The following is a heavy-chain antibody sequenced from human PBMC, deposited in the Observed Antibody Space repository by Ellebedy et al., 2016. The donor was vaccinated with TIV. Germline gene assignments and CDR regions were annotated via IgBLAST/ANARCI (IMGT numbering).Heavy chain of an antibody. CDR1: GGSINSGTW. D-gene: IGHD3-10*01. V-gene: IGHV4-4*02. CDR3: ARSSGWYFFDY. J-gene: IGHJ4*02. CDR2: ISHSGSI. Sequence: MPSETLSLTCAVSGGSINSGTWWNWVRQPPGKGLEWIAEISHSGSINHNPSLKSRVTLSVDTSNNQISLKLSSVTAADTAVYYCARSSGWYFFDYWGQGTLVTVSS.